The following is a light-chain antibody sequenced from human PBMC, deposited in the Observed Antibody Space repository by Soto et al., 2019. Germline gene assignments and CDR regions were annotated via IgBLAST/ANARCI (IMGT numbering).Light chain of an antibody. CDR1: QGIGST. CDR2: GAS. CDR3: QHYNNWPPAWT. V-gene: IGKV3-15*01. J-gene: IGKJ1*01. Sequence: EIVMTPSPATLSVSPGEGATLSCRASQGIGSTLAWYQQKPGQTPRLLIYGASTRATGVPARFSGSGSGTEFTLTISSLQSEDFALYYCQHYNNWPPAWTFGQGTKVDI.